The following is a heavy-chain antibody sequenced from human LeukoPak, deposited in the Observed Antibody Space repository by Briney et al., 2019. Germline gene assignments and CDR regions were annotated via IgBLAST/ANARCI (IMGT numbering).Heavy chain of an antibody. CDR3: AGDENSYGSYFDL. D-gene: IGHD5-18*01. V-gene: IGHV4-59*01. J-gene: IGHJ2*01. CDR2: NLYSRST. CDR1: GGSISSFY. Sequence: KTSETLSLTCTVSGGSISSFYWSWIRQPPAKGLEWSGHNLYSRSTTYNTPPKSRVTIPVDTSNNQYSLQLNSVTTAADTVTYCAGDENSYGSYFDLWGRGTLVSVPS.